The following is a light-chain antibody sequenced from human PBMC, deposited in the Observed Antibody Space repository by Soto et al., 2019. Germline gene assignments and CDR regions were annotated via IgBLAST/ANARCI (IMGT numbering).Light chain of an antibody. V-gene: IGLV1-51*01. CDR1: SANIGSNY. CDR3: GAWDGSRSVVL. CDR2: DSD. J-gene: IGLJ2*01. Sequence: QSVLTQPPSVSAAPGQKVTISCSGSSANIGSNYVSWYQHLPGTAPKLVIYDSDRRPSEIPDRFSGSKSGTSATLDITGLQTGDEADYYCGAWDGSRSVVLFGGGTKLTVL.